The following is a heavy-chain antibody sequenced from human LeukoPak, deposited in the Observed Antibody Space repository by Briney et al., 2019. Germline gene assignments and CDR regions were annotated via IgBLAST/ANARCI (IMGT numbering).Heavy chain of an antibody. V-gene: IGHV1-69*04. Sequence: GASVKVSCKASGGTFSSYAISGVRQAPGEGLEWMGRSIPILGIANYAQKFRGRVTITADKSPSTVYMELSSLRSEDTAVYYSARHHLPPYYYDSSGYYPSSEYSGMDAWGQGTTVTVSS. CDR2: SIPILGIA. CDR3: ARHHLPPYYYDSSGYYPSSEYSGMDA. D-gene: IGHD3-22*01. J-gene: IGHJ6*02. CDR1: GGTFSSYA.